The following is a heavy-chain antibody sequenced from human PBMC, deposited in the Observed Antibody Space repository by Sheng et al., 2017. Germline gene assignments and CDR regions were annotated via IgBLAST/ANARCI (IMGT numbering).Heavy chain of an antibody. CDR1: GFTFSIYY. J-gene: IGHJ4*02. V-gene: IGHV3-7*01. CDR2: IKQDGSDK. Sequence: EVQLVESGGGLVQPGGSLRLSCAASGFTFSIYYMTWVRQAPGKGLEWVANIKQDGSDKYYVDSVKGRFTISRDNAKNSLYLQMNTLRAEDTAVYYCAREDEGGPDYWGQGTLVTVSS. CDR3: AREDEGGPDY. D-gene: IGHD3-16*01.